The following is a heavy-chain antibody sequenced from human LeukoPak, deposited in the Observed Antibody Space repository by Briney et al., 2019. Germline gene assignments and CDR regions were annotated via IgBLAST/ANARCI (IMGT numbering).Heavy chain of an antibody. CDR1: GFTFNNYA. D-gene: IGHD2-15*01. CDR3: AKEGGSSCYSPVDY. J-gene: IGHJ4*02. CDR2: ISGGGGNT. V-gene: IGHV3-23*01. Sequence: GGSLRLSCAASGFTFNNYAMSWVRQAPGKGLEWVSAISGGGGNTYYADSVKGRLTISRDNPKNTLYLQMSGLRAEDTAIYYCAKEGGSSCYSPVDYWGQGTLVTVSS.